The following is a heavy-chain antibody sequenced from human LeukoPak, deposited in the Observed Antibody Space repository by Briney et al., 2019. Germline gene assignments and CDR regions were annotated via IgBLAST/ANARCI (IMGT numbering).Heavy chain of an antibody. CDR1: GLTFSSYA. D-gene: IGHD3/OR15-3a*01. CDR2: ISGSGGRT. V-gene: IGHV3-23*01. CDR3: AKDHTLWAGAYYFDY. J-gene: IGHJ4*02. Sequence: GGSLRLSCAASGLTFSSYAMSWVRQAPGKGLEWFSAISGSGGRTYYADSAKGRFTISRDNSKNTLYLQMNSLRAEDTATYYCAKDHTLWAGAYYFDYWGQGALVTVSS.